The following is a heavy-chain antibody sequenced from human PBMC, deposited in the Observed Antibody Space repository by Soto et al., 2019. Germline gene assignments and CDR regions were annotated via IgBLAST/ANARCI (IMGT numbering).Heavy chain of an antibody. D-gene: IGHD5-12*01. V-gene: IGHV3-48*02. CDR2: ISPSGTTR. CDR1: GFTFSNPG. Sequence: EMYQVESGGGLEQPGGSLRLSCAASGFTFSNPGMIWARQAPGKGLEWVSYISPSGTTRYYADSVKGRFTLSRDNAHNSLYLQMDSLRDEDTAVYYCARVEGPTVATMFFDYWGQGTPVTVSS. CDR3: ARVEGPTVATMFFDY. J-gene: IGHJ4*02.